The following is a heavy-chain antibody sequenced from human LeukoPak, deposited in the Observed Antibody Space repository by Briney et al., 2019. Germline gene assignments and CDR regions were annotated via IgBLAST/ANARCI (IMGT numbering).Heavy chain of an antibody. Sequence: PGGSLRLSCAASGFTFSSYEMNWVRQAPGKGLEWVSYISSSGSVIYYADSVKGRFTISRDNAKNSLYLQMNSLRPEDTAVYYCARDLGVYIVVTHHDAFDIWGQGTMVTVSS. CDR2: ISSSGSVI. D-gene: IGHD3-22*01. V-gene: IGHV3-48*03. J-gene: IGHJ3*02. CDR1: GFTFSSYE. CDR3: ARDLGVYIVVTHHDAFDI.